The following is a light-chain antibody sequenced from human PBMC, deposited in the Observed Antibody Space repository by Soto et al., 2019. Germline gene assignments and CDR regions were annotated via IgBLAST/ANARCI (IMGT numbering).Light chain of an antibody. J-gene: IGKJ5*01. CDR2: DAS. Sequence: EIVLTQSPATLSLSPGERATLSCRASQSVRSYLAWYQHKPGQAPRLLIYDASNRATGIPARFSGSGSGTDFTLTISSLEPEDFAVYYCQQRYNWPPITFGQGTRLEIK. CDR3: QQRYNWPPIT. CDR1: QSVRSY. V-gene: IGKV3-11*01.